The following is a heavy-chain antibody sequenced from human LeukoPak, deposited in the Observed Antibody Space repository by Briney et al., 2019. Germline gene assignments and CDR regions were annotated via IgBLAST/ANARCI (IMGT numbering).Heavy chain of an antibody. CDR3: AVERYYGSGTFDY. J-gene: IGHJ4*02. CDR2: INHSGST. CDR1: GVSAYIYY. D-gene: IGHD3-10*01. Sequence: SETLSLTCTVSGVSAYIYYWSWIRQPPGKGLEWIGEINHSGSTNYNPSLKSRVTISVDTSKNQFSLKLSSVTAADTAVYYCAVERYYGSGTFDYWGQGTLVTVSS. V-gene: IGHV4-34*01.